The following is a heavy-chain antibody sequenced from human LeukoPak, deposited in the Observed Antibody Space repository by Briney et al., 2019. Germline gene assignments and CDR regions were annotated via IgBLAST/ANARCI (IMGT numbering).Heavy chain of an antibody. CDR3: AKGYYYDSSGYYWNRGPADY. V-gene: IGHV3-30*18. Sequence: GGSLRLSCAASGFTFSSYGMHWVRQAPGKGLEWVAVISYDGSNKYYVDSVKGRFTISRDNSKNTLYLQMNSLRAEDTAVYYCAKGYYYDSSGYYWNRGPADYWGQGTLVTVSS. J-gene: IGHJ4*02. CDR1: GFTFSSYG. CDR2: ISYDGSNK. D-gene: IGHD3-22*01.